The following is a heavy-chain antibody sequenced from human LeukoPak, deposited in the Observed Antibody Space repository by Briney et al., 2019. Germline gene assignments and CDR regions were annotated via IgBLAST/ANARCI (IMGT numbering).Heavy chain of an antibody. J-gene: IGHJ4*02. Sequence: SETLSLTCTVSGCSIGGYYGSWIRQPPGKRLEWSGYVYYSGSTKYNPSLKSRVTISVDTSKNQFSLKLSSVTAADTAVYYCARRNRSGSYDYWGQGTLVTVSS. CDR3: ARRNRSGSYDY. D-gene: IGHD3-10*01. CDR1: GCSIGGYY. V-gene: IGHV4-59*12. CDR2: VYYSGST.